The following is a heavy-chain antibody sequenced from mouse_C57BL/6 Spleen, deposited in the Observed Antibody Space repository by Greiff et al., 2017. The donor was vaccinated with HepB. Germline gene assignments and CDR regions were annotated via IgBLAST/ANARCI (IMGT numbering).Heavy chain of an antibody. J-gene: IGHJ1*03. CDR1: GYSFTDYN. V-gene: IGHV1-39*01. D-gene: IGHD1-1*01. CDR3: ARSLTTVVPSYWYFDV. CDR2: INPNYGTT. Sequence: VQLQQSGPELVKPGASVKISCKASGYSFTDYNMNWVKQSNGKSLEWIGVINPNYGTTSYNQKFKGKATLTVDQSSSTAYMQLNSMTSEDSAVYYCARSLTTVVPSYWYFDVWGTGTTVTVSS.